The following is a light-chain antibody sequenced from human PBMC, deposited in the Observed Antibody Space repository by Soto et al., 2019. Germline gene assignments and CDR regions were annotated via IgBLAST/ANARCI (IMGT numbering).Light chain of an antibody. CDR3: SSYSNTSPVV. Sequence: QSVLTQPASVSGSPGQSITISCTGTSSDVGGYDYVSWYQQHPGKGPKLMIYDVSRRPSGVSNRFSGSKSGNTASLTISGLQADDEADYYCSSYSNTSPVVFGGGTKLTVL. CDR1: SSDVGGYDY. V-gene: IGLV2-14*01. CDR2: DVS. J-gene: IGLJ2*01.